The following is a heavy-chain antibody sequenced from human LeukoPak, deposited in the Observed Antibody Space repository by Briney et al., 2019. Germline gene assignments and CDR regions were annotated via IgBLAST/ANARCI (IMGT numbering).Heavy chain of an antibody. CDR3: ARAYDFWSGYDPGFDY. V-gene: IGHV4-31*03. CDR2: IYYSGST. CDR1: GGSISIGGYY. D-gene: IGHD3-3*01. Sequence: PSQTLSLTCTVSGGSISIGGYYWSWIRQHPGKGLEWIGYIYYSGSTYYNPSLKSRVTISVDTSKNQFSLKLSSVTAADTAVYYCARAYDFWSGYDPGFDYWGQGTLVTVSS. J-gene: IGHJ4*02.